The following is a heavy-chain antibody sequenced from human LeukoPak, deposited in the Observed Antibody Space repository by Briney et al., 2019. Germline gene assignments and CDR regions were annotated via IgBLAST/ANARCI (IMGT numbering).Heavy chain of an antibody. D-gene: IGHD6-13*01. CDR3: ARDGSSWFY. CDR1: GYTFTNYD. Sequence: ASVKVSCKASGYTFTNYDISWVRQAPGQGLEWMGWISPYNGSTNYAQKLQGRVTMTTDTSTSTAYMELWSLRSDDTAMYYCARDGSSWFYWGQGTLVTVSS. J-gene: IGHJ4*02. CDR2: ISPYNGST. V-gene: IGHV1-18*01.